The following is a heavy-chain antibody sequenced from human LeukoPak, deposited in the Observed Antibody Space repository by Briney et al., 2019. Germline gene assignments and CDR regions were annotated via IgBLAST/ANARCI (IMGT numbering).Heavy chain of an antibody. Sequence: SETLSLTCTVSGGSISSYYWSWIRQPPGKGLEWIGYISHGGTTNYNPSLKSRVTISVDTSMNQFSLKLSSVTAADTAVYYCARIAQGGSGSYYTPQYYYYYMDVWGKGTTVTVCS. CDR1: GGSISSYY. CDR2: ISHGGTT. J-gene: IGHJ6*03. CDR3: ARIAQGGSGSYYTPQYYYYYMDV. D-gene: IGHD3-10*01. V-gene: IGHV4-59*01.